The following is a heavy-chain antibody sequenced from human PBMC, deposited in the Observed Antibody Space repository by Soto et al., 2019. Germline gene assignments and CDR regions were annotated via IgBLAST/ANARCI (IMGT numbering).Heavy chain of an antibody. CDR3: ARDPGYSSGWYFGFDP. J-gene: IGHJ5*02. D-gene: IGHD6-19*01. CDR1: GGTFSSYA. Sequence: GASVKVSCKASGGTFSSYAISWVRQAPGQGLEWMGGIIPIFGTANYAQKFQGRVTITADESTSTAYMELGSLRSEDTAVYYCARDPGYSSGWYFGFDPWGQGTLVTVSS. CDR2: IIPIFGTA. V-gene: IGHV1-69*13.